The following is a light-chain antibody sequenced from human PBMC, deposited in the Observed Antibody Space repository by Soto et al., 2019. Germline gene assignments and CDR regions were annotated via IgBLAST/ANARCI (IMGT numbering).Light chain of an antibody. V-gene: IGKV1-39*01. CDR1: QSISNY. J-gene: IGKJ5*01. Sequence: DIQMPQSPFSLSAPVGDRVTITCRASQSISNYLNWYQQKQGKAPKLLIYAASTLQSGAPSRLSGSGSGTEFTLTIRSLKPEDSATYYCQQSYGTPIIFGQGTRLDIK. CDR3: QQSYGTPII. CDR2: AAS.